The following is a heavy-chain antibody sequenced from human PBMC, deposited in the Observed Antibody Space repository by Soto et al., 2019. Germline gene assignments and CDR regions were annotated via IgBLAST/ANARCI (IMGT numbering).Heavy chain of an antibody. CDR3: ARDDNDSSSWYGGILDEQGGFDY. Sequence: PGGSLRLSCAASGFTFTSYGMHWVRQAPGKGLEWVAVIWYDGSNKYYADSVKGRFTISRDNSKNTLYLQMNSLRAEDTAVYYCARDDNDSSSWYGGILDEQGGFDYWGQGTLVTVSS. CDR1: GFTFTSYG. CDR2: IWYDGSNK. V-gene: IGHV3-33*01. D-gene: IGHD6-13*01. J-gene: IGHJ4*02.